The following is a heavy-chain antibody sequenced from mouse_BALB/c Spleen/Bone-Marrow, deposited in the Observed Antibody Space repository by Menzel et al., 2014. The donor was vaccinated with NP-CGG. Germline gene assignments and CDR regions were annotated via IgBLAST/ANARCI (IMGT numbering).Heavy chain of an antibody. V-gene: IGHV1-14*01. CDR3: AKGGNYRYDFDY. J-gene: IGHJ2*01. CDR1: GYTFTSYV. CDR2: INPYNDGT. D-gene: IGHD2-14*01. Sequence: EVKLMESGPELVKPGASVKMSCKASGYTFTSYVMHWVKQKPGQGLEWIGYINPYNDGTKYNEKFKGMATLTSDRSYSTAYMELSSLTSEDSAVYYCAKGGNYRYDFDYWGQGTTLTVSS.